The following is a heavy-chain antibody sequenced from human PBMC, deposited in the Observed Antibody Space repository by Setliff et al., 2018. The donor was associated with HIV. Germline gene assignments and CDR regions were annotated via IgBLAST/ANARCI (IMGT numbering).Heavy chain of an antibody. CDR3: ARGDGTKYYYYYYMDV. D-gene: IGHD1-7*01. J-gene: IGHJ6*03. CDR2: VHSTLST. V-gene: IGHV4-59*01. Sequence: SETLSLTCTVFGGSISSYYWSWIRQPPGKGLEWIGQVHSTLSTNYNPSLKSRLSISADTSKNQFSLKLSSVTAADTAVYYCARGDGTKYYYYYYMDVWGKGTTVTVSS. CDR1: GGSISSYY.